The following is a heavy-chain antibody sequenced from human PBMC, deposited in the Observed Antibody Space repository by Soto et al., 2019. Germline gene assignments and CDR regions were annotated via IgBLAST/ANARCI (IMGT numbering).Heavy chain of an antibody. J-gene: IGHJ4*02. CDR2: ISHDGSNK. Sequence: PGGSLRLSCAASGFTFSSYTMHWVRQTPGKGLERVAVISHDGSNKYYADSVKGRFTISRDNSENTLYLQMNSLRAEDTAVYYCARHLKGLGPKTIAFDYWGQGTLVTVSS. CDR1: GFTFSSYT. CDR3: ARHLKGLGPKTIAFDY. V-gene: IGHV3-30*04. D-gene: IGHD3-16*01.